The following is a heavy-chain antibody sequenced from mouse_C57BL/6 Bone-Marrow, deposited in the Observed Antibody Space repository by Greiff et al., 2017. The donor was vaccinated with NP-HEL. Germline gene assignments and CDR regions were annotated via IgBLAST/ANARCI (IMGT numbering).Heavy chain of an antibody. CDR2: IYPGSGST. CDR1: GYTFTSYW. CDR3: ARGDSNYVGYAMDY. Sequence: QVQLQQPGAELVKPGASVKMSCKASGYTFTSYWITWVKQRPGQGLEWIGDIYPGSGSTNYNEKFKSKATLTVDTSSSTAYMQLSSLTSEDSAVYYCARGDSNYVGYAMDYWGQGTSVTVSS. D-gene: IGHD2-5*01. V-gene: IGHV1-55*01. J-gene: IGHJ4*01.